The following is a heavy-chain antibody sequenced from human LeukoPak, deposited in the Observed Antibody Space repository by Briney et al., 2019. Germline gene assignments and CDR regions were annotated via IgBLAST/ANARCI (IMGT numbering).Heavy chain of an antibody. V-gene: IGHV3-7*04. D-gene: IGHD2-21*01. CDR1: GFNFSDSR. CDR2: INRDGTEK. CDR3: VRGDWCFES. J-gene: IGHJ4*02. Sequence: GGSLRLSCATSGFNFSDSRMTWVRQAPGKGLQWVANINRDGTEKHFLDSIEGRFTISRDNRKKSLYLQMNSLRPQDTAVYFCVRGDWCFESWGQGTLVTVSS.